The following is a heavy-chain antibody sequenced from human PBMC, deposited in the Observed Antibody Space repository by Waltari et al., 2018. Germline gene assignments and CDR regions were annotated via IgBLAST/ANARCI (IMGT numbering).Heavy chain of an antibody. V-gene: IGHV3-48*04. CDR2: ISSSSDWI. J-gene: IGHJ2*01. D-gene: IGHD3-10*01. CDR1: GFTFTTYS. Sequence: DVQLVESGGGLVQPGGSLRLSCAASGFTFTTYSMNWVRQAPGKGLEWIAYISSSSDWIYSADSVKGLFTISRDNAKNSVYLQMNSLRADDTAVYYCAGIRRGYWFFDLWGRGTLVTVSS. CDR3: AGIRRGYWFFDL.